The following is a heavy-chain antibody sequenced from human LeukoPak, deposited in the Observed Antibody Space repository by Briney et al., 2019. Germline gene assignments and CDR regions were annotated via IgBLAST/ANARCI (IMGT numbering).Heavy chain of an antibody. CDR3: AKDWGAAAGSGYLDY. Sequence: GGSLRLSCTASGFTFRSYAMSWVRQPPGKGLEWVSPISASGGSTDYADSVKGRFPISRDHSNITLYLQMNSLRAEETAGYYCAKDWGAAAGSGYLDYWGQGTLVTVSS. J-gene: IGHJ4*02. CDR2: ISASGGST. V-gene: IGHV3-23*01. CDR1: GFTFRSYA. D-gene: IGHD6-13*01.